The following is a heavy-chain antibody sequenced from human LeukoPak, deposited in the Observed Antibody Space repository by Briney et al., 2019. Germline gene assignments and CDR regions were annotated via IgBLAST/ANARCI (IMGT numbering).Heavy chain of an antibody. Sequence: KSTQYTLTPSYLHWVRQPPQPGLEWMGWISPHSGGTNYAQNFQGRVTVTSDTSITAAYMELSRLTSDDAAVYYCATEAPPYCFDYWGQGTLVTVSS. CDR1: QYTLTPSY. CDR3: ATEAPPYCFDY. CDR2: ISPHSGGT. D-gene: IGHD6-6*01. J-gene: IGHJ4*02. V-gene: IGHV1-2*02.